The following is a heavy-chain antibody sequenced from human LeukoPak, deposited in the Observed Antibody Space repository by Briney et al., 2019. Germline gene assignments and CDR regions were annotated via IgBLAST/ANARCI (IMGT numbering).Heavy chain of an antibody. V-gene: IGHV3-66*01. CDR3: ARVGGSYYNY. D-gene: IGHD1-26*01. Sequence: GGSLRLSCAASGFTFSSYAMSWVRQAPGKGLEWVSVLYNIGSVYYADSVRGRFTISRDNSKNTLYLQMNSLRAEDTAVYYCARVGGSYYNYWGQGTLVTVSS. J-gene: IGHJ4*02. CDR2: LYNIGSV. CDR1: GFTFSSYA.